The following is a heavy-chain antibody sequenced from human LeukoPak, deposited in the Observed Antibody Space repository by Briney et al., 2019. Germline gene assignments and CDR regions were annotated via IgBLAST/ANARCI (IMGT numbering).Heavy chain of an antibody. CDR3: ARAATRGYSYGYQYYFDY. D-gene: IGHD5-18*01. V-gene: IGHV4-59*12. J-gene: IGHJ4*02. CDR2: IYYSGST. CDR1: GGSISSYY. Sequence: SETLSLTCTVSGGSISSYYWSWIRQPPGKGLEWIGYIYYSGSTNYNPSLKSRVTISVDTSKNQFSLKLSSVTAADTAVYYCARAATRGYSYGYQYYFDYWGQGTLVTVSS.